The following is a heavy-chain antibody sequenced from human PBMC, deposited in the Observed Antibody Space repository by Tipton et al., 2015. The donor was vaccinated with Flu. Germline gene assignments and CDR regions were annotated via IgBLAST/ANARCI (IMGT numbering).Heavy chain of an antibody. D-gene: IGHD3-3*01. CDR1: GYRFTSYW. CDR3: ARRWYYDVWSGYYDDGMDV. Sequence: VQLVQSGAEVKKPGESLKISCKGSGYRFTSYWIGWVRQMPGKGLEWMGIIYPVDSDTRYSPSFQGQVSISADKSTSTAYLQWYSLKASDSALYYCARRWYYDVWSGYYDDGMDVWGQGTTVTVSS. V-gene: IGHV5-51*03. J-gene: IGHJ6*02. CDR2: IYPVDSDT.